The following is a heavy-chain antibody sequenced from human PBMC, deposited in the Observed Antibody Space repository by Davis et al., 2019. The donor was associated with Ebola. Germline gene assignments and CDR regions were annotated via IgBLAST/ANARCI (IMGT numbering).Heavy chain of an antibody. Sequence: ASVKVSCKASGGTFSSYAISWVRQAPGQGLEWMGWINPNIGDTNYAQKFQGRVTMTRDTSISTAYMELSRLRSDDTAVYFCARDRRVGATLKWFDPWGQGALVTVSS. D-gene: IGHD1-26*01. J-gene: IGHJ5*02. CDR2: INPNIGDT. CDR3: ARDRRVGATLKWFDP. CDR1: GGTFSSYA. V-gene: IGHV1-2*02.